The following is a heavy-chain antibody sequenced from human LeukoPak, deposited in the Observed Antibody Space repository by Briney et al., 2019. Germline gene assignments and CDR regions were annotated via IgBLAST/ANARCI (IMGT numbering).Heavy chain of an antibody. D-gene: IGHD2-2*01. CDR1: GGSISSYY. Sequence: SETLSLTCTVSGGSISSYYWSWIRQPPGKGLEWIGYIYYSGSTNYNPPLKSRVTISVDTSKNQFSLKLSSVTAADTAVYYCARHGCSSTSCPFQHWGQGTLVTVSS. CDR2: IYYSGST. V-gene: IGHV4-59*08. J-gene: IGHJ1*01. CDR3: ARHGCSSTSCPFQH.